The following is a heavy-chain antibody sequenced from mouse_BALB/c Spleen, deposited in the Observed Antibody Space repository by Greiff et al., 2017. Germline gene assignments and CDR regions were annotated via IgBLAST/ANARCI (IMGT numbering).Heavy chain of an antibody. J-gene: IGHJ2*01. D-gene: IGHD2-4*01. V-gene: IGHV2-9*02. CDR2: IWAGGST. CDR1: GFSLTSYG. Sequence: VQLVESGPGLVAPSQSLSITCTVSGFSLTSYGVHWVRQPPGKGLEWLGVIWAGGSTNYNSALMSRLSISKDNSKSQVFLKMNSLQTDDTAMYYCARVSTMITTGYYFDYWGQGTTLTVSS. CDR3: ARVSTMITTGYYFDY.